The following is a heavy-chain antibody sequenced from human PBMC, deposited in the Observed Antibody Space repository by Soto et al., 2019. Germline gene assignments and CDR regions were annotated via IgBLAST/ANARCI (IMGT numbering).Heavy chain of an antibody. V-gene: IGHV3-30*18. CDR1: GFTFSSYG. CDR2: ISYDGSNK. Sequence: GGSLRLSCAASGFTFSSYGMHWVRQAPGKGLEWVAVISYDGSNKYYADSVKGRFTISRDNSKNTLYLQMNSLRAEDTAVYYCAKPQGITIFGVVIIGPFDYWGQGTLVTVSS. CDR3: AKPQGITIFGVVIIGPFDY. D-gene: IGHD3-3*01. J-gene: IGHJ4*02.